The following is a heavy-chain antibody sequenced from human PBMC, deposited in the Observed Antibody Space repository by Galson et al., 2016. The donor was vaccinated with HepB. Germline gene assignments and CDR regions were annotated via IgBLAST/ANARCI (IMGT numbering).Heavy chain of an antibody. Sequence: SVKVSCKASGHTFTTLYFHWVRQAPGQGLEWMGIINPSGRVTAYAQKFQGRVTVTRDTSTSTVYMELSSLRSEDTAVYYCASPTIIGAYYGMDAWGKGTTVTVSS. CDR1: GHTFTTLY. CDR3: ASPTIIGAYYGMDA. V-gene: IGHV1-46*03. CDR2: INPSGRVT. D-gene: IGHD1-14*01. J-gene: IGHJ6*04.